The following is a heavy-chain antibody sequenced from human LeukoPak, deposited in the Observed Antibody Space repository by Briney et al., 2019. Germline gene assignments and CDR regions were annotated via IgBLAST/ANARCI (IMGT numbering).Heavy chain of an antibody. CDR2: ISGSGGST. D-gene: IGHD3-10*01. J-gene: IGHJ4*02. V-gene: IGHV3-23*01. CDR1: GFTFSSYA. CDR3: ANDAYYYGSGSIDY. Sequence: PGGSLRLSCAASGFTFSSYAMSWVRQAPGKGLEWVSAISGSGGSTYYADSVKGRFTISRDNSKNTLYLQMNSLRAEDTAAYYCANDAYYYGSGSIDYWGQGTLVTVSS.